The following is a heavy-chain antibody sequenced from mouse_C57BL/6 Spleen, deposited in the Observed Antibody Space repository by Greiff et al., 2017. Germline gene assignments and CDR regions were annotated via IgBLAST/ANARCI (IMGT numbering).Heavy chain of an antibody. CDR3: TRVGDNYGDY. Sequence: EVKLQESVAELVRPGASVKLSCTASGFTINNTYMHWVKQRPEQGLEWIGRIDPVNGNTKYASKFQGKATVTADTTSNTAYLQLSSLTSEDTVMYCCTRVGDNYGDYWGQGTTLTVSS. J-gene: IGHJ2*01. V-gene: IGHV14-3*01. CDR1: GFTINNTY. CDR2: IDPVNGNT. D-gene: IGHD4-1*01.